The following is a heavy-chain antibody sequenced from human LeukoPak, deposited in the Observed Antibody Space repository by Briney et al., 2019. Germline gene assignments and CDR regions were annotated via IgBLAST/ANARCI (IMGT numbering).Heavy chain of an antibody. V-gene: IGHV3-7*01. Sequence: GGPLRLSCAGSGFTFSNYWMSWVRQAPGKGLEWVANIKQDGSNKYYVDSVKGRFTISRDNAKNSLYLQMNSLRAEDTAVYYCARTTVWGKGTTVTVSS. CDR2: IKQDGSNK. D-gene: IGHD1-1*01. J-gene: IGHJ6*04. CDR3: ARTTV. CDR1: GFTFSNYW.